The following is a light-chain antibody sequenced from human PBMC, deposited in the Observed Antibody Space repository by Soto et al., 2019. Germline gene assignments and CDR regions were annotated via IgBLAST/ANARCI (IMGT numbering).Light chain of an antibody. V-gene: IGLV2-11*01. CDR3: QTFDSSLTISWV. Sequence: QSALTQPRSVSGSPGQSVTISCTGTSSDVGVYNYVSWYQQHPGKAPKLMIYDVSNRPSGVPDRFSGSKSGNTASLTISGLQAEDESDYYCQTFDSSLTISWVFGGGTQLTVL. CDR2: DVS. CDR1: SSDVGVYNY. J-gene: IGLJ3*02.